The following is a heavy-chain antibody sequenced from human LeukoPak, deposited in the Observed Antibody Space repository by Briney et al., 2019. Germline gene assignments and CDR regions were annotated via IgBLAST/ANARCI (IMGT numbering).Heavy chain of an antibody. CDR1: GFTFHTYA. J-gene: IGHJ4*02. CDR2: ISGGGDTT. CDR3: AKATIQQWLVKVDSFDS. Sequence: GGSLRLSCAASGFTFHTYAMSWVRQAPGKGLEWVSSISGGGDTTNYADSVKGRFIISRDNSKNTLYLQMNSLRAEDTAIYYCAKATIQQWLVKVDSFDSWGQGILVTASS. V-gene: IGHV3-23*01. D-gene: IGHD6-19*01.